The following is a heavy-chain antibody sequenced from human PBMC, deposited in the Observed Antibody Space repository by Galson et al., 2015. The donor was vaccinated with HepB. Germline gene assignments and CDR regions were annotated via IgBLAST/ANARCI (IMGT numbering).Heavy chain of an antibody. D-gene: IGHD3-9*01. V-gene: IGHV3-74*01. CDR3: ARERGSIFSQLFYFDY. CDR1: GFTFSIYW. Sequence: SLRLSCAPSGFTFSIYWMHWVRQVPGKGLVWVSRINSDGNSASYADSVKGRFIISRDNAKSSLYLQMNSLRAEDTAVYYCARERGSIFSQLFYFDYWGQGALVTVSS. CDR2: INSDGNSA. J-gene: IGHJ4*02.